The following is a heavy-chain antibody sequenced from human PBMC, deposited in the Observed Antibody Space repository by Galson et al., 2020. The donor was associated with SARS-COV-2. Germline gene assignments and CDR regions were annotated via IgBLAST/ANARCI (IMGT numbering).Heavy chain of an antibody. J-gene: IGHJ3*02. D-gene: IGHD1-20*01. CDR1: GGSISSSSYY. CDR2: TYYSGST. Sequence: SETLSLTCTVSGGSISSSSYYRGWIRQPPGKGLEWIGSTYYSGSTYYNPSLKSRVTISVDTSKNQFSLKLSSVTAADKAVYYCTRGHYDGSITGTAGSFDIWGQGTMVTVSS. V-gene: IGHV4-39*07. CDR3: TRGHYDGSITGTAGSFDI.